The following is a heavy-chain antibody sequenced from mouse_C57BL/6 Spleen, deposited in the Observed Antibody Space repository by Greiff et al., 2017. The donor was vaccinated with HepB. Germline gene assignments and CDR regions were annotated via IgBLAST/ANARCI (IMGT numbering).Heavy chain of an antibody. V-gene: IGHV1-15*01. D-gene: IGHD2-4*01. Sequence: QVQLQQSGAELVRPGASVTLSCKASGYTFTDYEMHWVKQTPVHGLEWIGAIDPETGGTAYNQKFKGKAILTAEKSSSTAYMELRSLTSEDSAVYYCTRGRGDYPWFAYWGQGTLVTVSA. J-gene: IGHJ3*01. CDR2: IDPETGGT. CDR3: TRGRGDYPWFAY. CDR1: GYTFTDYE.